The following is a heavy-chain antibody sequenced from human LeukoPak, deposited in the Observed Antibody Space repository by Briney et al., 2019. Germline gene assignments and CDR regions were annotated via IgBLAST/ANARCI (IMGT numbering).Heavy chain of an antibody. CDR3: AGDLGYCSSTSCPSDYYYGMDV. D-gene: IGHD2-2*01. J-gene: IGHJ6*02. V-gene: IGHV1-2*02. Sequence: ASVKVSCKASGYTFTGYYMHWVRQAPGQGLEWVGWINPNSGGTNYAQKFQGRVTTTRDTSISTAYMELSRLRSDDTAVYYCAGDLGYCSSTSCPSDYYYGMDVWGQGTTVTVSS. CDR2: INPNSGGT. CDR1: GYTFTGYY.